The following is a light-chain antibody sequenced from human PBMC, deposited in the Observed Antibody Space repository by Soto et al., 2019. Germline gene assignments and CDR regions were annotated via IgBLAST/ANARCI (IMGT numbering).Light chain of an antibody. CDR2: LNSDGSH. J-gene: IGLJ2*01. Sequence: QLVLTQSPSASASLGASVKLTCTLSSGHSNYAIAWHQQQSEKGPRYLMKLNSDGSHSKGDGIPDRFSGSSSGAERYLTISSLQSEDEADCSCQTWGSGIVVFGGGTKVTVL. CDR3: QTWGSGIVV. V-gene: IGLV4-69*01. CDR1: SGHSNYA.